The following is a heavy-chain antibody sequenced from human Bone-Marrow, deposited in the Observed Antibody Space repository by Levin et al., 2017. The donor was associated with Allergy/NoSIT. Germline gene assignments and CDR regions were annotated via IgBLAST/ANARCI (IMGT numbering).Heavy chain of an antibody. CDR2: ITYDGTGK. V-gene: IGHV3-30*04. J-gene: IGHJ5*02. CDR1: GFTFRTYA. Sequence: GGSLRLSCLASGFTFRTYAMHWVRQAPGKGLEWMAVITYDGTGKYYADSVQGRFTISRDNSKNTLFLQMNSLRPDDTAVYYCARDLGFYGDFDTTFISWGQGTLVTVSS. D-gene: IGHD4-17*01. CDR3: ARDLGFYGDFDTTFIS.